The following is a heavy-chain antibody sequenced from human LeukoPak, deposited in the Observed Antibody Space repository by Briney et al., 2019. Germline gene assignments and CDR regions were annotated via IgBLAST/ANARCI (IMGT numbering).Heavy chain of an antibody. D-gene: IGHD4-23*01. CDR2: ISASGYST. CDR3: AKVPFDYGGNSGYFDY. Sequence: GGSLRLSCAASGFTFSSYAMSWVRQAPGKGLEWVSGISASGYSTYYADSVKGRFTISRDNSKNTLYLKMNSLRTEDTAVYYCAKVPFDYGGNSGYFDYWGQGSLVTVSS. V-gene: IGHV3-23*01. J-gene: IGHJ4*02. CDR1: GFTFSSYA.